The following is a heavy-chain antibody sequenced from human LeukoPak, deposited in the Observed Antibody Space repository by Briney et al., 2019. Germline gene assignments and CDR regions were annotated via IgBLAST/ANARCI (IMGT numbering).Heavy chain of an antibody. J-gene: IGHJ4*02. V-gene: IGHV3-53*01. D-gene: IGHD2-21*01. CDR2: IYSGGGT. Sequence: GGPLRPSCAVSGFTVNTNCMNWVRQAPGKGLEWVSVIYSGGGTDYPDSVKGRFTISRDNSENTLFLQMNSLRAEDTALYYCARHDCGSGPFDYWGQGTLVTVSS. CDR1: GFTVNTNC. CDR3: ARHDCGSGPFDY.